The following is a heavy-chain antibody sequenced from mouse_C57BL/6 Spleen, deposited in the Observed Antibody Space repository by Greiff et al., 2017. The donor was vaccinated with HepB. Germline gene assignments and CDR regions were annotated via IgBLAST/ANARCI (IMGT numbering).Heavy chain of an antibody. V-gene: IGHV5-9*01. Sequence: EVQRVESGGGLVKPGGSLKLSCAASGFTFSSYTMSWVRQTPEKRLEWVATISGGGGNTYYPDSVKGRFTISRDNAKNTLYLQMSSLRSEDTALYYCARHEDYWGQGTLVTVSA. J-gene: IGHJ3*01. CDR3: ARHEDY. CDR2: ISGGGGNT. CDR1: GFTFSSYT.